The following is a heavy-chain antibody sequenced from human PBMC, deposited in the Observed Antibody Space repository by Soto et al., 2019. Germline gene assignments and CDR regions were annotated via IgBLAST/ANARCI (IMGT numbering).Heavy chain of an antibody. J-gene: IGHJ6*02. CDR2: ISDSGTT. Sequence: WTWLRQSPGKGLEWLASISDSGTTTYNPSLQSRVSISVATSKNQFSLKLNSVTAADTAVYYCARDSTAWFPYYDIDVWGQGTTVTVSS. CDR3: ARDSTAWFPYYDIDV. V-gene: IGHV4-59*01. D-gene: IGHD2-2*01.